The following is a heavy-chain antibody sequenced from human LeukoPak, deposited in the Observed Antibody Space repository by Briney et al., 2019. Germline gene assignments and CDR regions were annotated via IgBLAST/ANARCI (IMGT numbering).Heavy chain of an antibody. CDR2: IYSGGST. V-gene: IGHV3-53*01. Sequence: TGGSLRLSCAASGFTVSSNYMSWVRQAPGKGLEWVSVIYSGGSTYYADSVKGRFTISRDNSKNTLYLQMKSLRAEDTAVYYCARGAAAADFDYWGQGTLVTVSS. CDR3: ARGAAAADFDY. J-gene: IGHJ4*02. CDR1: GFTVSSNY. D-gene: IGHD6-13*01.